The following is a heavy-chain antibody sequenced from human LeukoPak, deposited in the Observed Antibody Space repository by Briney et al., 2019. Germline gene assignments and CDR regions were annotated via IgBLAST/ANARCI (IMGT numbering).Heavy chain of an antibody. CDR1: GYSFTSYW. J-gene: IGHJ3*02. D-gene: IGHD3-22*01. Sequence: RGGSLQISCQGSGYSFTSYWIGWVRPLPGKGLEWMGIIYPGDSDTRYSPSFQGQVTISADKSISTAYLQWSSLKASDTAMYYCARPNYDSSGYDAFDIWGQGTMVTVSS. V-gene: IGHV5-51*01. CDR3: ARPNYDSSGYDAFDI. CDR2: IYPGDSDT.